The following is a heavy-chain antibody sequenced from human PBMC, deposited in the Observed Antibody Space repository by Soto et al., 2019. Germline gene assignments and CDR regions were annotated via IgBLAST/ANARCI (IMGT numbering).Heavy chain of an antibody. J-gene: IGHJ6*02. CDR2: IYHSGTT. V-gene: IGHV4-4*02. Sequence: QVHLQESGPGLVKPSGTLSVTCAVSGDSVSSTYWWTWVRQPPGKGLEWIGEIYHSGTTNYNPSLKSRVTILVDKSKNQFSLKLSSVTAADTAVYYCGTIRGYVDVWGQGTTVIVSS. CDR1: GDSVSSTYW. CDR3: GTIRGYVDV. D-gene: IGHD3-10*01.